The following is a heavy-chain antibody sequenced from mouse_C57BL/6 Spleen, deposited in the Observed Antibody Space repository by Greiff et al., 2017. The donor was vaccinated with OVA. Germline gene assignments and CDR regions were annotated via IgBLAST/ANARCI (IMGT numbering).Heavy chain of an antibody. Sequence: EVKLMESGPGLVKPSQSLSLTCSVTGYSITSGYYWNWIRQFPGNKLEWMGYISYDGSNNYNPSLKNRISITRDTSKNQFFLTLNSVTTEDTATYYCARDQTFFDYWGQGTTLTVSS. CDR3: ARDQTFFDY. V-gene: IGHV3-6*01. CDR1: GYSITSGYY. J-gene: IGHJ2*01. CDR2: ISYDGSN.